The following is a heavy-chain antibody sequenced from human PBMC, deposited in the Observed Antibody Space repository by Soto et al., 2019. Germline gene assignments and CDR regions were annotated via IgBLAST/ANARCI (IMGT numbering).Heavy chain of an antibody. CDR1: GGSISSSSYY. Sequence: SSETLSLTCTVSGGSISSSSYYWGWIRQPPGKGLEWIGSIYYSGSTYYNPSLKSRVTISVDTSKNQFSLKLSSVTAADTAVYYCARGNYYDSSGYYYPLDYWGQGTLVTVSS. J-gene: IGHJ4*02. CDR2: IYYSGST. V-gene: IGHV4-39*01. D-gene: IGHD3-22*01. CDR3: ARGNYYDSSGYYYPLDY.